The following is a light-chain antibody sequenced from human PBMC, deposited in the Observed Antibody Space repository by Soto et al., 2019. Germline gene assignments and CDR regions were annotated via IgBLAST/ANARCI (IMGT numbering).Light chain of an antibody. J-gene: IGLJ2*01. V-gene: IGLV2-14*01. CDR2: EVS. Sequence: QSALTQPASVSGSPGQSITISCTGTSSDVGGYNYVSWYQHHPGKAPKLMIYEVSNRPSGVSNRFSGSRSDNTASLTISGLQAEDEAHYYCSSYRSSNTQVFGGGTKVTVL. CDR3: SSYRSSNTQV. CDR1: SSDVGGYNY.